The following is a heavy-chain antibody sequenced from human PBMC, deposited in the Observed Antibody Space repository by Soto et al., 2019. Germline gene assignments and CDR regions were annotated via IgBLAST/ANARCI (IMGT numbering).Heavy chain of an antibody. CDR3: ARAENVWGSYRQYYFDY. CDR2: IYYSGST. D-gene: IGHD3-16*02. J-gene: IGHJ4*02. Sequence: SETLSLTCTVSGGSISSYYWSWIRQPPGNGLEWIGYIYYSGSTNYNPSLKSRVTISVDTSKNQFSLKLSSVTAADTAVYYCARAENVWGSYRQYYFDYWGQGTLVTVSS. V-gene: IGHV4-59*01. CDR1: GGSISSYY.